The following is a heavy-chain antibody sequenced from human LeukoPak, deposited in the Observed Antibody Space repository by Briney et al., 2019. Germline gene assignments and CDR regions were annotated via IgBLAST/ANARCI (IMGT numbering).Heavy chain of an antibody. D-gene: IGHD3-3*01. J-gene: IGHJ4*02. CDR2: ISSSSSYI. CDR1: GFTFSSYS. Sequence: GGSLRLSCAASGFTFSSYSMNWVRQAPGKGLEWVSSISSSSSYIYYADSVKGRFTISRDNAKNSLYLQMNSLRAEDTAVYFCARDPGSGYYKFQYWGQGTLVTVSS. V-gene: IGHV3-21*01. CDR3: ARDPGSGYYKFQY.